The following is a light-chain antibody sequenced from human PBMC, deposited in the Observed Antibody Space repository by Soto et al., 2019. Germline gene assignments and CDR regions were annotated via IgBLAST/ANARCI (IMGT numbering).Light chain of an antibody. CDR1: QSVSSRY. CDR2: VAS. V-gene: IGKV3-20*01. Sequence: EIVLTQSPGTLSLSPGESATLSCRASQSVSSRYLNWYQQKPGQAPRLLIYVASSRATGIPDRFSGSGSGTDFTLTISRLEPEDFAVYYCQQYGGSPPITFGQGTRLEIK. CDR3: QQYGGSPPIT. J-gene: IGKJ5*01.